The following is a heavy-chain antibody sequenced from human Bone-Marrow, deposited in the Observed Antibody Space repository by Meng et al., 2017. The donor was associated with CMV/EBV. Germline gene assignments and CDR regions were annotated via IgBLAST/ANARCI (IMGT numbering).Heavy chain of an antibody. V-gene: IGHV3-48*03. Sequence: GGSLRFSCAASGFTFSSYEMNWVRQAPGKGLEWVSYISSSGSTIYYADSVKGRFTISRDNAKNSLYLQMNSLRAEDTAVYYCARGAKWAIVVVPAAGSYFDYWGQGTLVAVSS. J-gene: IGHJ4*02. CDR1: GFTFSSYE. CDR3: ARGAKWAIVVVPAAGSYFDY. D-gene: IGHD2-2*01. CDR2: ISSSGSTI.